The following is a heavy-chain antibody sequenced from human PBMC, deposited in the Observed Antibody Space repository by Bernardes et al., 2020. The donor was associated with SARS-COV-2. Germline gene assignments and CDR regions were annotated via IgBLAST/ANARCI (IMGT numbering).Heavy chain of an antibody. CDR3: AKDRGCSSTSCYGLSAFDI. V-gene: IGHV3-74*01. J-gene: IGHJ3*02. CDR2: IDNGGGIV. Sequence: GGSLRLSCAGSGYTFSRFWMHWVRQVPGQGLVWVSRIDNGGGIVNYADSVKGRFTISRDNSRNTLYLQMNSLRADDTAVYYCAKDRGCSSTSCYGLSAFDIWGQGTMVTVSS. D-gene: IGHD2-2*01. CDR1: GYTFSRFW.